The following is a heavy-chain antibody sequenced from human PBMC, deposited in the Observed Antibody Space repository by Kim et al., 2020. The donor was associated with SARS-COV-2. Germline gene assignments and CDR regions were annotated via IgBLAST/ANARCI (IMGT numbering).Heavy chain of an antibody. CDR3: ARGSTIFGVVIGPFDS. J-gene: IGHJ4*02. D-gene: IGHD3-3*01. Sequence: SETLSLTCTVSGGSISSGGYYWSWIRQHPGKGLEWIGYIYYSGSTYYNPSLKSRVTISVDTSKNQFSLKLSSVTAAATAVYYCARGSTIFGVVIGPFDSWGQGTMVTVYS. CDR2: IYYSGST. V-gene: IGHV4-31*03. CDR1: GGSISSGGYY.